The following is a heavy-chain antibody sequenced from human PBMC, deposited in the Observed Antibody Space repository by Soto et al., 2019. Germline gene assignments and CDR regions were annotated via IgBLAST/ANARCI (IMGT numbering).Heavy chain of an antibody. CDR1: GGTFRNHV. D-gene: IGHD3-10*01. CDR3: ARDLEFRDGNISHLDY. CDR2: IIPIIGTP. J-gene: IGHJ4*02. Sequence: ASVKVSCKASGGTFRNHVFNWVRQAPGQGLEWMGGIIPIIGTPNYAQKFQGRVTITADASTNTVYLDASSLRSQDAAVYYCARDLEFRDGNISHLDYWGQGTLVTVSS. V-gene: IGHV1-69*13.